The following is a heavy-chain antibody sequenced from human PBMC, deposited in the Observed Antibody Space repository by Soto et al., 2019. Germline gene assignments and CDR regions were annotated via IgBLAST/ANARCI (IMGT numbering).Heavy chain of an antibody. CDR1: GGSISRYY. V-gene: IGHV4-59*01. CDR3: ARRWGGTFDY. Sequence: QVQLQESGPGLVKPSETLSLTCTVSGGSISRYYWSWIRQPPGKGLEWIGYIYYSGSTNSNPSLKSRVTISVDTSKTQFSLKLSSVPAADTAVYYCARRWGGTFDYWGQGTLVTVSS. D-gene: IGHD2-21*01. CDR2: IYYSGST. J-gene: IGHJ4*02.